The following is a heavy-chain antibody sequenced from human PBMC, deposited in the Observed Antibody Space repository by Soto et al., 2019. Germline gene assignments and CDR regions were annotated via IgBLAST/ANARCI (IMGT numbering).Heavy chain of an antibody. CDR3: AKDSTGPLTYYYDSSGYSVAAFDI. Sequence: PGGSLRLSCAASGFTFDDYTMHWVRQAPGKGLEWVSLISWDGGSTYYADSVKGRFTISRDNSKNSLYLQMNSLRTEDTALYYCAKDSTGPLTYYYDSSGYSVAAFDIWGQGTMVTVS. V-gene: IGHV3-43*01. CDR2: ISWDGGST. D-gene: IGHD3-22*01. J-gene: IGHJ3*02. CDR1: GFTFDDYT.